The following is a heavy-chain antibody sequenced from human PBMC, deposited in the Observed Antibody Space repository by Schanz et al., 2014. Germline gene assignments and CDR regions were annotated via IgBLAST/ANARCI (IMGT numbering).Heavy chain of an antibody. Sequence: QVQLVQSGAEVKKPGSSMKVSCKASGGTFNSYTINWLRQAPGQGLEWMGRIIPIHGIVNYAQRFQDRVRITADKSTSTAYMELSSLRSDDTAVYYCARGGGPEDVFDIWGQGTMVTVSS. V-gene: IGHV1-69*02. D-gene: IGHD2-15*01. CDR1: GGTFNSYT. CDR2: IIPIHGIV. CDR3: ARGGGPEDVFDI. J-gene: IGHJ3*02.